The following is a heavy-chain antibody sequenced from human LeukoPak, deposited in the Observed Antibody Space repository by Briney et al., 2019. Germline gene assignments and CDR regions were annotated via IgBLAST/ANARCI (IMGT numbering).Heavy chain of an antibody. J-gene: IGHJ4*02. CDR1: GGSISSSSYY. CDR2: IYFSGRT. Sequence: SETLSLTCTVSGGSISSSSYYWGWIRQPPGKGLEWIGSIYFSGRTYYNMSLKSRVTISIDTSKNQFSLKVNSVTAADTAVYYCARDNPYGSGTDYWGQGTLVTVSS. V-gene: IGHV4-39*07. CDR3: ARDNPYGSGTDY. D-gene: IGHD3-10*01.